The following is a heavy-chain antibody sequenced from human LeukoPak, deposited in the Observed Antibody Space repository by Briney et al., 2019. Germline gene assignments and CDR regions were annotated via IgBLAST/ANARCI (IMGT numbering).Heavy chain of an antibody. J-gene: IGHJ4*02. Sequence: SETLSLTCAVYGGSFSGYYWSWIRQPPGKGLEWIGYIYYSGSTNYNPSLKSRVTISVDTSKNQFSLKLSSVTAADTAVYYCARVGGIAAFDYWGQGTLVTVSS. D-gene: IGHD6-13*01. CDR3: ARVGGIAAFDY. CDR1: GGSFSGYY. CDR2: IYYSGST. V-gene: IGHV4-59*01.